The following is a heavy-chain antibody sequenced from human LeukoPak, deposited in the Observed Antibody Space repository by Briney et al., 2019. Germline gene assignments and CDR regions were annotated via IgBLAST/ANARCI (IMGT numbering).Heavy chain of an antibody. D-gene: IGHD4-23*01. J-gene: IGHJ3*02. V-gene: IGHV4-59*01. CDR3: ARDSRVVTMIDAFDI. CDR1: GGSISSYY. CDR2: IYYSGST. Sequence: SETLSLTCTVSGGSISSYYWSWIRQPPGKGLEWIGYIYYSGSTNYNPSLKSRVTISVDTSKNQFSLKLSSVTAADTAVYYCARDSRVVTMIDAFDIWGQGTMVTVSS.